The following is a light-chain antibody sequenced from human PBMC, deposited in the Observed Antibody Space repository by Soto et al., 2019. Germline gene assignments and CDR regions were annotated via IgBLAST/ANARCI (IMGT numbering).Light chain of an antibody. J-gene: IGKJ2*01. CDR2: AAS. CDR1: QGISSY. V-gene: IGKV1-8*01. Sequence: AIRMTQSPSSCSASTGDRVTITCRVSQGISSYLAWYQQKPGKAPKLLIYAASTLQSGVPSRFSGSGSGTDFTLTISCLQSEDFATYYCQQYYSYPPYTFGQGTKLEIK. CDR3: QQYYSYPPYT.